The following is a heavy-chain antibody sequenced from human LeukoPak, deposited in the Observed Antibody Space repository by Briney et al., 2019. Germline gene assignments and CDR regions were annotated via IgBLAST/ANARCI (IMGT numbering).Heavy chain of an antibody. CDR2: IIPILGIA. V-gene: IGHV1-69*04. D-gene: IGHD2-15*01. J-gene: IGHJ4*02. Sequence: GASVKVSCKACGCTFSSYAISGVRQAPGQGLEWMGRIIPILGIANYAQKFQGRVTITADKSTSTAYMELSSLRSEDTAVYYCARGGTPNCSGGSCYDYWGQGTLVTVSS. CDR3: ARGGTPNCSGGSCYDY. CDR1: GCTFSSYA.